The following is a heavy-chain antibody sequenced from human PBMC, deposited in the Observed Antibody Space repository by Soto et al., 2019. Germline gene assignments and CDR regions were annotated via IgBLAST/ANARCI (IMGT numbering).Heavy chain of an antibody. D-gene: IGHD3-10*01. V-gene: IGHV3-33*01. CDR2: LWSDGSNQ. J-gene: IGHJ6*03. CDR3: ARYGREWFGELYYYMDV. CDR1: GFTFSSHG. Sequence: QVQLVESGGGVVQPRRSLRLSCAASGFTFSSHGMHWVRQAPGKGLERVAVLWSDGSNQYYTESVKGRVTISRDNSKNTLYLQMNSLGADDRAVYYCARYGREWFGELYYYMDVWGKGTTVTVSS.